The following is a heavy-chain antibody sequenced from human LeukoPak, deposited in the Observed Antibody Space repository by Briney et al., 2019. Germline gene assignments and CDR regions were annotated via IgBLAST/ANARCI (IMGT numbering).Heavy chain of an antibody. J-gene: IGHJ4*02. CDR2: IYYSGST. V-gene: IGHV4-39*07. CDR1: GGSISSNTYY. CDR3: ARDYQGGYGDKTVDY. Sequence: PSETLSLTCTVSGGSISSNTYYWGWIHQPPGKGMEWIGSIYYSGSTYYNPSLKSRVTISVDTSKNQFSLKLSSVTAADTAVYYCARDYQGGYGDKTVDYWGQGTLVTVSS. D-gene: IGHD5-18*01.